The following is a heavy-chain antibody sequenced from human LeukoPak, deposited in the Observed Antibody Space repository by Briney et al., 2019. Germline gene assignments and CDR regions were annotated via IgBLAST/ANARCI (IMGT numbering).Heavy chain of an antibody. V-gene: IGHV3-21*01. D-gene: IGHD1-7*01. J-gene: IGHJ4*02. CDR3: ARNYDY. Sequence: PGGSLRLSCAASGFTFSSYSMNWVRQAPGKGLEWISSISSESSFIYYADSLKGRFTISRDNAKNSLFLQMNSLRAEDTAVYYCARNYDYWGQGTLVTVSS. CDR2: ISSESSFI. CDR1: GFTFSSYS.